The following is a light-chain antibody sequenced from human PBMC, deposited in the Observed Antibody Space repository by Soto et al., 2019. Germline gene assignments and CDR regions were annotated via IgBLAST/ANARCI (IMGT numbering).Light chain of an antibody. CDR2: LNSDGSH. CDR3: QPWGTCTHVV. CDR1: SGHSSYA. Sequence: QPVLTQSPSASASLGASVKLTCTLSSGHSSYAIAWHQQQPEKGPRYLMKLNSDGSHSKGDGIPDRFSGSSSGAERYLTISSLQSEDEADYYCQPWGTCTHVVFGGGTKLTVL. V-gene: IGLV4-69*01. J-gene: IGLJ2*01.